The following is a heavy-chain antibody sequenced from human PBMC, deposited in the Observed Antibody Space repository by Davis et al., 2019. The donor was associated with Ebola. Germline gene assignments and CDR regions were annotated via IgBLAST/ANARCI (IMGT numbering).Heavy chain of an antibody. D-gene: IGHD5-24*01. J-gene: IGHJ2*01. CDR3: ARSRRDGYNYDWFFDV. Sequence: PSETLSLTCTVSGGSISSYYWSWIRQSPGKGLEWIGYISYSGSTIYNPSLKSRVTISLDTSRNQFSLRLRSVTAADTAVYYCARSRRDGYNYDWFFDVWGRGTLVTVSS. CDR2: ISYSGST. CDR1: GGSISSYY. V-gene: IGHV4-59*08.